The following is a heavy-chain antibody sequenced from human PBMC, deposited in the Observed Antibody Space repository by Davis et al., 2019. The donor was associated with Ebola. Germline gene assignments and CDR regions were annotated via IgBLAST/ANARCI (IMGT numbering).Heavy chain of an antibody. CDR2: IYSGGST. V-gene: IGHV3-53*04. CDR3: ARDSGSVALDY. CDR1: GFTVSSNY. D-gene: IGHD6-19*01. J-gene: IGHJ4*02. Sequence: GESLKISCAASGFTVSSNYMSWVRQAPGKGLEWVSVIYSGGSTYYADSVKGRFTISRHNSKNTLYLQMNSLRAEDTAVYYCARDSGSVALDYWGQGTLVTVSS.